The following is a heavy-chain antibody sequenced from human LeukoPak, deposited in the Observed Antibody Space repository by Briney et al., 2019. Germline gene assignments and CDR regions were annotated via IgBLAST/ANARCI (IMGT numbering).Heavy chain of an antibody. CDR1: GFTFSDYY. V-gene: IGHV3-11*05. Sequence: GGSLRLSCAASGFTFSDYYMSWICQAPGKGLEWVSYISSSSSYTNHADSVKGRFTISRDNAKNSLYLQMNSLRAEDTAVYYCARVYSDGYNSYFDYWGQGTLVTVSS. D-gene: IGHD5-24*01. CDR2: ISSSSSYT. J-gene: IGHJ4*02. CDR3: ARVYSDGYNSYFDY.